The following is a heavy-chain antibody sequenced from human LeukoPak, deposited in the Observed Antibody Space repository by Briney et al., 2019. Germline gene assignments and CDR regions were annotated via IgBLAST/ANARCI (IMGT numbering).Heavy chain of an antibody. CDR1: GYSFTSYW. CDR3: ARHSLERNTATLVY. Sequence: PGESLKISCKGSGYSFTSYWIGWVRQMPGKGLEWVGIIYPGDSDTRYSPSFQGQVTISANKSISTAYLQWSSLKASDTAMYYCARHSLERNTATLVYWGQGTLVTVSS. CDR2: IYPGDSDT. D-gene: IGHD5-18*01. V-gene: IGHV5-51*01. J-gene: IGHJ4*02.